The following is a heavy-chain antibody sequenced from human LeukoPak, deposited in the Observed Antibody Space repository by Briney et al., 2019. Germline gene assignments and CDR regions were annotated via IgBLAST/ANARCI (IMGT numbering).Heavy chain of an antibody. CDR2: MYYSGNT. J-gene: IGHJ4*02. CDR3: ARIYSSGWYGTY. V-gene: IGHV4-39*01. Sequence: SETLSLTCTVSGGSISSSTYYWGWIRPPPGKGLEWIGSMYYSGNTYYNPSLKSRVTTSVDTSKNQFSLKLSSVTAADTAVYYCARIYSSGWYGTYWGQGTLATVSS. CDR1: GGSISSSTYY. D-gene: IGHD6-19*01.